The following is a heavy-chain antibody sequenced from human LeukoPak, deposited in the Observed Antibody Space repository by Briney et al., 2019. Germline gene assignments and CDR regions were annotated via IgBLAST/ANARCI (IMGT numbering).Heavy chain of an antibody. Sequence: GGSLKLSCAASGFTFSSHWMNWIRQAPGKGLEWVANIREDGTEIYYMDSVKGRFTISRDNAKNSLYLQMNSLRAEDTAVYYCARGVYSIDYWGQGTLVTVSS. CDR3: ARGVYSIDY. J-gene: IGHJ4*02. CDR1: GFTFSSHW. V-gene: IGHV3-7*01. D-gene: IGHD2-15*01. CDR2: IREDGTEI.